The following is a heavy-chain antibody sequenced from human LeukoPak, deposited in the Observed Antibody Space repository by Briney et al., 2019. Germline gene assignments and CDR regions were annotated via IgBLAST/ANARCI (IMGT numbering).Heavy chain of an antibody. CDR3: AKDRNPYSSSSAFDC. J-gene: IGHJ4*02. Sequence: TGGSLRLSGAASGFAFSSYAMRWVRQAPGKGLECVSAISGSGGSTDYADSVKGRFTISRDNSKNTLYLQMNSLRAEDTAVYYCAKDRNPYSSSSAFDCWGQGTLVTVSS. CDR2: ISGSGGST. D-gene: IGHD6-6*01. CDR1: GFAFSSYA. V-gene: IGHV3-23*01.